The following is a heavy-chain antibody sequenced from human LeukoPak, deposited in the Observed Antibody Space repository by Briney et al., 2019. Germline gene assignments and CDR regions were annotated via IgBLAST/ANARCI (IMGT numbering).Heavy chain of an antibody. J-gene: IGHJ4*02. V-gene: IGHV3-23*01. Sequence: PGGSLRLSCAASGFLFFNYGMNWVRQAPGKGLEWVSVVTGNGAETSYADSVKGRFTVLRDNSKNMLYLQMNSLRADDTAVYYCAKRDGPYFFDYWGQGTPVTVSS. CDR3: AKRDGPYFFDY. CDR1: GFLFFNYG. CDR2: VTGNGAET.